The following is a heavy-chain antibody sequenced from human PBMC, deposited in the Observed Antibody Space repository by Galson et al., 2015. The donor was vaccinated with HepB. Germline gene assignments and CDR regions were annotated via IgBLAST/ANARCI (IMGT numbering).Heavy chain of an antibody. V-gene: IGHV1-69*02. CDR1: EGTFKTNT. D-gene: IGHD2/OR15-2a*01. CDR3: ARGGSGGDYFALDV. Sequence: SVKVSCKASEGTFKTNTLSWVRQAPGQGLEWMGRIIPVLDLTNYAQKFRGRIAFTADKSTSTAYMELNRLTFEDTAVYYCARGGSGGDYFALDVWGQGTTVTVSS. CDR2: IIPVLDLT. J-gene: IGHJ6*02.